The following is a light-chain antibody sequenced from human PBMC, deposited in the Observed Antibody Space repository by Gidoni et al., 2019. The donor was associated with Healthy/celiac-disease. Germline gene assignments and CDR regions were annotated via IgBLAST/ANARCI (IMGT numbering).Light chain of an antibody. CDR1: QSVSSSY. V-gene: IGKV3-20*01. J-gene: IGKJ2*01. Sequence: EIVLTQSPGTLSLSPGARATLSCRASQSVSSSYLAWYQQKPGQAPRLLIYGASSRATGIPDRCSGSGAVTDFTRTISRLEPEDLAVYYCQQDGSSPTFGQGTKRESK. CDR2: GAS. CDR3: QQDGSSPT.